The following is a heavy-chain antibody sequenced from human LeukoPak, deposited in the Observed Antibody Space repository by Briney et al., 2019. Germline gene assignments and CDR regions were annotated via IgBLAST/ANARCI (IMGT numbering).Heavy chain of an antibody. CDR2: IIPFLGIA. V-gene: IGHV1-69*04. CDR1: GGTFSSYT. CDR3: AREVLAHYYGSGSNQYFDY. D-gene: IGHD3-10*01. J-gene: IGHJ4*02. Sequence: SVKVSCNASGGTFSSYTISWVRQAPGQGLEWMGRIIPFLGIANYAQKFQGRVTITSDKSTSTAYMDLSSLRSEDTAVYYCAREVLAHYYGSGSNQYFDYWGQGTLVTVSS.